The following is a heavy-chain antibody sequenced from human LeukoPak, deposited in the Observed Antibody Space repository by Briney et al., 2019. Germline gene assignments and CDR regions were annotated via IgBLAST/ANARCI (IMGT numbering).Heavy chain of an antibody. CDR1: GFTFSSYS. D-gene: IGHD3-22*01. CDR2: ISSSSSYI. V-gene: IGHV3-21*01. J-gene: IGHJ4*02. CDR3: ARDGIGSGYLVFDY. Sequence: GGSLRLSCAASGFTFSSYSMNWVRQAPGKGLEWVSSISSSSSYIYYADSVKGRFTISRDNAKNSLHLQMNSLRAEDTAVYYCARDGIGSGYLVFDYWGQGTLVTVSS.